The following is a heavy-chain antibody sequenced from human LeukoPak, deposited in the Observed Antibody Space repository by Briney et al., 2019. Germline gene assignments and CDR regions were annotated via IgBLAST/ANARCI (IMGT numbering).Heavy chain of an antibody. CDR3: ARPSSDGSYYY. CDR1: GGSISSSSYY. D-gene: IGHD1-26*01. J-gene: IGHJ4*02. Sequence: SETLSLTCTVSGGSISSSSYYWGWIRQPPGKGLKWIGSISYRGSASYSPPLKSRVTISVDTSKNQLSLKLTSVTPADTAVCFCARPSSDGSYYYWGQGTLVTVSS. V-gene: IGHV4-39*01. CDR2: ISYRGSA.